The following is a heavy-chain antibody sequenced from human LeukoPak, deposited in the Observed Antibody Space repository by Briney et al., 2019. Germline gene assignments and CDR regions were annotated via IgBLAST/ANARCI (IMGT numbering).Heavy chain of an antibody. Sequence: GASVKVSCMASGYTFTNYYLHWVRQAPGQGLEWMGIINPSGGSTSYAQQFQGRGTMTRDTSTRTVYMELSSLRSQGTAVYYCARVIGHSNRGGFGLWGQRALVTVSS. CDR1: GYTFTNYY. J-gene: IGHJ5*01. CDR3: ARVIGHSNRGGFGL. D-gene: IGHD6-13*01. V-gene: IGHV1-46*01. CDR2: INPSGGST.